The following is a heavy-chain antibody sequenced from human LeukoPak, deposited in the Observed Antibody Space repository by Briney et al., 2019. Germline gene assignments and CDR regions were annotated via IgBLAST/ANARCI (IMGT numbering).Heavy chain of an antibody. CDR1: GFTFGSYS. CDR2: ISSSSSYI. Sequence: GGSLRLSCAASGFTFGSYSMNWVRQAPGKGLEWVSSISSSSSYIYYADSLKGRFTISRDNAKNSLYLQMNSLRVEDTAVYYCAMGPITTAPYYMDVWGKGTTVTVSS. CDR3: AMGPITTAPYYMDV. J-gene: IGHJ6*03. V-gene: IGHV3-21*01. D-gene: IGHD1-26*01.